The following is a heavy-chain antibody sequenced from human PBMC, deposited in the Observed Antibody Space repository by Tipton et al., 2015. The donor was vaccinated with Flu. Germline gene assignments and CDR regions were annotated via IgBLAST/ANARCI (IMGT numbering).Heavy chain of an antibody. CDR2: INHSGST. CDR1: GGSFSGYY. CDR3: ARVNPKGYSYGYYYYYMDV. J-gene: IGHJ6*03. D-gene: IGHD5-18*01. V-gene: IGHV4-34*01. Sequence: TLSLTCAVYGGSFSGYYWSWIRQPPGKGLEWIGEINHSGSTNYNPSLKSRVTISVDTSKNQFSLKLSSVTAADTAVYYCARVNPKGYSYGYYYYYMDVWGKGTTVTVSS.